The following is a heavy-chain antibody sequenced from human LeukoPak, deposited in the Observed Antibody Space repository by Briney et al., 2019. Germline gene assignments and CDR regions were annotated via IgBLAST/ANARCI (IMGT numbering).Heavy chain of an antibody. CDR3: ARDSGYNAFDY. Sequence: GGSLRLSCAASGFIFSRYSMNWVRQAPGKGLEWVSYISSTSRTIHYADSVKSRFTISRDNAKNSLYLQMNSLRAEDTAMYYCARDSGYNAFDYWGQGTLVTVSS. V-gene: IGHV3-48*04. J-gene: IGHJ4*02. CDR2: ISSTSRTI. D-gene: IGHD5-12*01. CDR1: GFIFSRYS.